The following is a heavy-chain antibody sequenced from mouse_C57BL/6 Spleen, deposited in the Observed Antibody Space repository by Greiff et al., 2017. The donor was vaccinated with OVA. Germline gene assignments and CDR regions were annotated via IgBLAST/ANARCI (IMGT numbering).Heavy chain of an antibody. CDR1: GYTFTSYW. Sequence: VQLQQPGAELVKPGASVKLSCKASGYTFTSYWMQWVQQRPGQGLEWIGEIDPSDSYTNYNQKFKGKATLTVDTSSSTAYMQLSSLTSEDSAVYYCARSSLLYYAMDYWGQGTSVTVSS. J-gene: IGHJ4*01. CDR2: IDPSDSYT. D-gene: IGHD6-5*01. CDR3: ARSSLLYYAMDY. V-gene: IGHV1-50*01.